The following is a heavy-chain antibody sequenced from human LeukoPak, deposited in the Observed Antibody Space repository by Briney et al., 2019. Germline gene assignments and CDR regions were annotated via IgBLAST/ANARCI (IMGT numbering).Heavy chain of an antibody. D-gene: IGHD3-22*01. CDR1: GYTFTGYY. J-gene: IGHJ4*02. V-gene: IGHV1-2*02. CDR2: INPNSGGT. Sequence: ASVKLSCKASGYTFTGYYMHWVRHAPGQGLEWMGWINPNSGGTNYAQKFQGRVTTIRDTSINTAYMELSRLRSDDTAVYYCARQGNYYDSSGYDYWGQGSLVTVSS. CDR3: ARQGNYYDSSGYDY.